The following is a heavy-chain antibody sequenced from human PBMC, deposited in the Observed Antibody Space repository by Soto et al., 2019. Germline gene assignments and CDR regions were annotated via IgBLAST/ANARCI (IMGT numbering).Heavy chain of an antibody. CDR3: ARRWSIGSGWYYYGMDV. CDR2: INSDGSST. D-gene: IGHD6-25*01. Sequence: PGGSLRLSCAASGFTFSSYWMHWVRQAPGKGLVWVSRINSDGSSTSYADSVKGRFTISRDNAKNTLYLQMNSLRAEDTAVYYCARRWSIGSGWYYYGMDVWGQGTTVTVSS. J-gene: IGHJ6*02. CDR1: GFTFSSYW. V-gene: IGHV3-74*01.